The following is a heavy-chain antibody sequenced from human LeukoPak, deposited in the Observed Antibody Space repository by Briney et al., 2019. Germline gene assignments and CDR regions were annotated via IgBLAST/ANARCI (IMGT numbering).Heavy chain of an antibody. J-gene: IGHJ4*02. D-gene: IGHD3-22*01. CDR1: GFTVSSNY. CDR2: IYSGGST. V-gene: IGHV3-66*01. CDR3: AKGLVVSLFDY. Sequence: GGSLRLSCAASGFTVSSNYMSWVRQAPGKGLEWVSVIYSGGSTYYADSVKGRFTISRDNSKNTLYLQMNSLRAEDTAVYYCAKGLVVSLFDYWGQGTLVTVSS.